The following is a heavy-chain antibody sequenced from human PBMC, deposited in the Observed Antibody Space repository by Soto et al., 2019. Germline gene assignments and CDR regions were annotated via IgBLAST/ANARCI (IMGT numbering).Heavy chain of an antibody. Sequence: QVQLVQSGAEVKKPGSSVKVSCKASGGTFSSYAISWVRQAPGQGLEWMGGILPLFDKANYAQKCQGRVTITADKSTTTAYMALSSLRSEDTAVYYCASTGLAVPGTLGSYWSDPWRQGTLLTVSS. J-gene: IGHJ5*02. D-gene: IGHD6-19*01. CDR2: ILPLFDKA. CDR3: ASTGLAVPGTLGSYWSDP. CDR1: GGTFSSYA. V-gene: IGHV1-69*06.